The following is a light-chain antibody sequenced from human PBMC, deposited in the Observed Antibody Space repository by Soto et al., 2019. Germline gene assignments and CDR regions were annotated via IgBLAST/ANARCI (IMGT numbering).Light chain of an antibody. J-gene: IGKJ1*01. CDR1: QEIGGT. Sequence: DIVMTQSPATLSVSAGDGATLSCRASQEIGGTLAWYQHKPGQTPRLLIYGASYVATGIPARFSGSGSGTNFTLTISSLEPEDFAVYYCQHRFNWPWTFGQGTKVDIK. CDR2: GAS. V-gene: IGKV3-15*01. CDR3: QHRFNWPWT.